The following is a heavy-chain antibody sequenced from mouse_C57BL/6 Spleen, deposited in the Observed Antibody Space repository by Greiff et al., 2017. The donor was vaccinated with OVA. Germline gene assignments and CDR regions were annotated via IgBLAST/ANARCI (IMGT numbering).Heavy chain of an antibody. J-gene: IGHJ2*01. CDR1: GYTFTSYW. V-gene: IGHV1-52*01. CDR3: ARGGELRLFDD. Sequence: QVQLQQPGAELVRPGSSVKLSCKASGYTFTSYWMHWVKQRPIQGLEWIGNIDPSDSETHYNQKFKDKATLTVDKSSSTAYMQLSSLTSEDSAVHYCARGGELRLFDDWGKGTTLTVSS. CDR2: IDPSDSET. D-gene: IGHD3-2*02.